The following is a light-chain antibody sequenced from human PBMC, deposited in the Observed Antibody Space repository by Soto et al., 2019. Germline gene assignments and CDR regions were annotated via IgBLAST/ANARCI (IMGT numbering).Light chain of an antibody. V-gene: IGKV3-11*01. Sequence: EIVLTQSPATMSLSPGERATLSCRASQSISGFLAWYQQKPGQAPRLLIYDASNRAPGIPARFSGSGSGTXXPXXXXGLEXEDXXXXXXXQRYNWRTFGQGTKLELK. CDR1: QSISGF. CDR3: XQRYNWRT. CDR2: DAS. J-gene: IGKJ2*01.